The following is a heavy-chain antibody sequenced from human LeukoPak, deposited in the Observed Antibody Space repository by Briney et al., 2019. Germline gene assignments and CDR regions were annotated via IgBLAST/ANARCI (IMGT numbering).Heavy chain of an antibody. J-gene: IGHJ5*02. Sequence: GGSLRLSCAASGFTFSSYGMHWVHQAPGKGLEWVAVISYDGSNKYYADSVKGRFTISRDNSKNTLYLQMNSLRVEDTAVYYCARVDYSNWFDPWGQGTLVTVSS. CDR2: ISYDGSNK. D-gene: IGHD5-12*01. V-gene: IGHV3-30*03. CDR1: GFTFSSYG. CDR3: ARVDYSNWFDP.